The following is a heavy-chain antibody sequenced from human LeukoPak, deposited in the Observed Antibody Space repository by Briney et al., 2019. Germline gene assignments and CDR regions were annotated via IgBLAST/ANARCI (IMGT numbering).Heavy chain of an antibody. CDR1: GYTFTSYG. V-gene: IGHV1-46*01. D-gene: IGHD6-13*01. Sequence: GASVKVSCKASGYTFTSYGISWVRQAPGQGLEWMGIINPSGGSTSYAQKFQGRVTMTRDTSTSTVYMELSSLRSGDTAVYYCARVPTIVGYTSRELGHWYFDLWGRGTLVTVSS. CDR2: INPSGGST. CDR3: ARVPTIVGYTSRELGHWYFDL. J-gene: IGHJ2*01.